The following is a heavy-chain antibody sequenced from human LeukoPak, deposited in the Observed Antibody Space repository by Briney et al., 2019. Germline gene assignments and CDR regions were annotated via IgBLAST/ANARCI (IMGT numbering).Heavy chain of an antibody. CDR2: INPNSGGT. V-gene: IGHV1-2*06. D-gene: IGHD3-9*01. Sequence: ASVKVSCKASGYTFSGYQVHWLRQAPGQGLEWMGRINPNSGGTNYAQKFQGRVTMTRDTSISTAYMELSRLRSDDTAVYYCARTDILTGYYIDYWGQGTLVTVSS. J-gene: IGHJ4*02. CDR1: GYTFSGYQ. CDR3: ARTDILTGYYIDY.